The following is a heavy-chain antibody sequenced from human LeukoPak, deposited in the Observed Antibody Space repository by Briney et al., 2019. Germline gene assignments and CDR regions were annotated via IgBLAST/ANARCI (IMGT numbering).Heavy chain of an antibody. CDR3: ARDPITPNEYFQH. Sequence: PGGSLRLSCAASGFSFSTYAMHWVRQAPGKGLEWVAVISYDGSSKYYADSVKGRFTISRDNSKNTMYLQMNSRRAEDTAVYYCARDPITPNEYFQHWGQGTLVTVSS. D-gene: IGHD3-10*01. CDR1: GFSFSTYA. V-gene: IGHV3-30-3*01. J-gene: IGHJ1*01. CDR2: ISYDGSSK.